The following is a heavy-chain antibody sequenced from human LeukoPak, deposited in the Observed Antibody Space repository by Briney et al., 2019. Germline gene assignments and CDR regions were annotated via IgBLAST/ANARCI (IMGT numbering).Heavy chain of an antibody. CDR3: ARDLPSSSWYGDWFDP. CDR2: TYYRSKWYN. D-gene: IGHD6-13*01. V-gene: IGHV6-1*01. J-gene: IGHJ5*02. CDR1: GDSVSSNSAA. Sequence: SQTLSLTCAISGDSVSSNSAAWNWIRQSPSRGLEWLGRTYYRSKWYNDYAVSVKSRITINPDTSKNQFSLQLNSVTPEDTAVCYCARDLPSSSWYGDWFDPWGQGTLVTVSS.